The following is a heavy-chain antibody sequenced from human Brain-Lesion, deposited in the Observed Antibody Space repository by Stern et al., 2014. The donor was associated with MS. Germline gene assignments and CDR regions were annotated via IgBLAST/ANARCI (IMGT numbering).Heavy chain of an antibody. V-gene: IGHV3-11*01. CDR1: GFTFSEYY. Sequence: QLVQSGGGLVKAGGSLRLSCAASGFTFSEYYMSWIRQAPGKGLEWVSYISRGGTSVYYAESVEGRFTISRDNAKNSLFLQMNSLRAEDTAIYYCVRDLCKSRICYPFDYWGQGTPVTVSS. CDR3: VRDLCKSRICYPFDY. D-gene: IGHD2-15*01. CDR2: ISRGGTSV. J-gene: IGHJ4*02.